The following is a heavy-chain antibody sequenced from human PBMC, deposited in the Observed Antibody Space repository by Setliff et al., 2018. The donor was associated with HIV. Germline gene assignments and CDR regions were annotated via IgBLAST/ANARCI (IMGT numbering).Heavy chain of an antibody. J-gene: IGHJ3*02. D-gene: IGHD6-19*01. Sequence: PSETLSLTCTVSGGSIISSTYYWGWIRQPPGKGLEWIGSMYYSGSTNNNPSLESRVTISVDTSKNQFSLRLSSVTAADTAVYYCARHYPRSDDAFDIWGQGTMVTVSS. CDR1: GGSIISSTYY. CDR2: MYYSGST. V-gene: IGHV4-39*01. CDR3: ARHYPRSDDAFDI.